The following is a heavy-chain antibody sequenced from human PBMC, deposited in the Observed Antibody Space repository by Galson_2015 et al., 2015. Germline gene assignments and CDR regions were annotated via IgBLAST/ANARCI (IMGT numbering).Heavy chain of an antibody. J-gene: IGHJ6*02. Sequence: SLRLSCAASGFTFSSYAMNWVRQAPGKGLEWVSYISSSGSTIYYADSVKGRFTISRDNAKNSLYLQMNSLRAEDTAVYYCAAPNTGAGPAGAVGLGMDVWGQGTTVTVSS. CDR3: AAPNTGAGPAGAVGLGMDV. CDR1: GFTFSSYA. V-gene: IGHV3-48*03. CDR2: ISSSGSTI. D-gene: IGHD6-19*01.